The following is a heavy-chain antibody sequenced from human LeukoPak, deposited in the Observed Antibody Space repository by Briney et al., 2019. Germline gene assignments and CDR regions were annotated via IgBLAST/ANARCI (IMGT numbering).Heavy chain of an antibody. J-gene: IGHJ4*02. CDR3: ARDQDYDILTGYSYYFDY. Sequence: ASVKVSCKASGYSFTSYGMSWVRQAPGQGLEWMGWISTYNGNTNYAQKFQGRVTITRDTSPSTAYMELSSLRSEDTAVYYCARDQDYDILTGYSYYFDYWGQGTLVTVSS. CDR1: GYSFTSYG. V-gene: IGHV1-18*01. D-gene: IGHD3-9*01. CDR2: ISTYNGNT.